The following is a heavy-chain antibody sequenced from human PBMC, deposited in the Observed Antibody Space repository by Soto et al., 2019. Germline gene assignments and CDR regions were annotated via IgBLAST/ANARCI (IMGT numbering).Heavy chain of an antibody. CDR2: INAGNGNT. J-gene: IGHJ6*02. CDR3: ARNPQGYYYYYGMDV. V-gene: IGHV1-3*01. CDR1: GYTFTSYA. Sequence: ASVKVSCKASGYTFTSYAMHWVRQAPGQRLEWMGWINAGNGNTKYSQKFQGRVTITRDTSASTAYMELSSLRSEDTAVYYCARNPQGYYYYYGMDVWGQGTTVTVSS.